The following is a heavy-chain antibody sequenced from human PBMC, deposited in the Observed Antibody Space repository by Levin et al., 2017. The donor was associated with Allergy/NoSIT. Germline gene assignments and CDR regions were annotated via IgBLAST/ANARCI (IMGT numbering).Heavy chain of an antibody. CDR3: TRLDASTVTTCDN. V-gene: IGHV3-49*04. D-gene: IGHD4-17*01. CDR2: IRSKAYGGTT. CDR1: GFTFSDFA. Sequence: GGSLRLSCTASGFTFSDFAMSWVRQAPGKGLDWVGFIRSKAYGGTTEYAASVKGRFTISRDDSKSIAYLQMNSLKTEDTALYYCTRLDASTVTTCDNWGQGTLVTVSS. J-gene: IGHJ4*02.